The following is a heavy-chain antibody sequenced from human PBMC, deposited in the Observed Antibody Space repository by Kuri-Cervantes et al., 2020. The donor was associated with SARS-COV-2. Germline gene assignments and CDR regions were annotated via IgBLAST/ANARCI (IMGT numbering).Heavy chain of an antibody. J-gene: IGHJ1*01. D-gene: IGHD2-21*01. V-gene: IGHV1-46*01. CDR1: GYTFTSYY. CDR3: ARGAYCGGDCFEYFQH. Sequence: ASVKVSCKASGYTFTSYYMHWVRQAPGQGLEWMGIINPSGGSTSYAQKFQGRVTMTRDTSTSTVYMELSSLRAEDTAVYYCARGAYCGGDCFEYFQHWGQGTLVTVSS. CDR2: INPSGGST.